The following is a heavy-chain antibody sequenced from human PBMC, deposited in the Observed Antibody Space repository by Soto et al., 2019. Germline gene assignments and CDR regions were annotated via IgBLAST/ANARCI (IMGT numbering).Heavy chain of an antibody. CDR3: ARGRDSSSRPSDY. D-gene: IGHD6-13*01. CDR2: INHSGST. Sequence: PSETLSLTCAVDGGSFSGYYWSWIRQPPGKGLEWIGEINHSGSTNYNPSLKSRVTISVDTSKNQFSLKLSSVTAADTAVYYCARGRDSSSRPSDYWGQGTLVTVSS. CDR1: GGSFSGYY. V-gene: IGHV4-34*01. J-gene: IGHJ4*02.